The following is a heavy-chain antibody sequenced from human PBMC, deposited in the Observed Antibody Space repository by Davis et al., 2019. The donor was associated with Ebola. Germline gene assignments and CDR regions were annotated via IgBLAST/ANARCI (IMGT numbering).Heavy chain of an antibody. CDR2: ISHSGRT. D-gene: IGHD1-14*01. V-gene: IGHV4-59*01. CDR3: ARGGTGTYY. Sequence: SETLSLTCTVSGDPISSNYWSWIRQSPGKGLEWIGLISHSGRTIYNPSLESRVTISVDTSKNQFSQYLISVTAADTAVYYCARGGTGTYYWGQGTQVTVSS. CDR1: GDPISSNY. J-gene: IGHJ4*02.